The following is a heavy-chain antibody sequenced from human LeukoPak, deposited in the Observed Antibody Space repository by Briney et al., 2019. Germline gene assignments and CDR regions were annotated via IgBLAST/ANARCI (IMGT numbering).Heavy chain of an antibody. CDR3: ARGTVTPTYYFDY. CDR2: IYYSGST. J-gene: IGHJ4*02. Sequence: SETLSLTCTVSGGSISSSSYYWGWIRQPPGKGLEWIGSIYYSGSTYYNPSLKSRVTISVDTSKNQFSLKLSSVTAADTAVYYCARGTVTPTYYFDYWGQGTLVTVSS. D-gene: IGHD1-1*01. V-gene: IGHV4-39*07. CDR1: GGSISSSSYY.